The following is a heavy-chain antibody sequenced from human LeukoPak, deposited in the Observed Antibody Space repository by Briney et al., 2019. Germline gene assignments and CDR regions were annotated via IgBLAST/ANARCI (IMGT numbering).Heavy chain of an antibody. CDR1: GGTFSSYA. CDR3: ARENQLTNFARRGSFDY. D-gene: IGHD3-3*01. CDR2: IIPIFGTA. V-gene: IGHV1-69*05. J-gene: IGHJ4*02. Sequence: ASVKVSCKASGGTFSSYAISWVRQAPGQGLEWMGRIIPIFGTANHPQKFQGRVTITTDKSTSTAYMELSSLRSEDTAVYYCARENQLTNFARRGSFDYWGQGTLVIVSS.